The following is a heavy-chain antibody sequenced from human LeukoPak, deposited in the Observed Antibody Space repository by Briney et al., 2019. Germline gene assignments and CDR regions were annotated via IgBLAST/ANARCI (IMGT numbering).Heavy chain of an antibody. D-gene: IGHD3-10*01. CDR1: GYTFTGYY. V-gene: IGHV1-2*02. Sequence: ASVKVSCKASGYTFTGYYMHWVRQAPGQGLEWMGWINPNSGGTNYAQKFQGRVTMTRDTSISTAYMELSRLRSDDTAVYYCARAGGYGSGSYYNFDPWGQGTLVTVSS. CDR3: ARAGGYGSGSYYNFDP. J-gene: IGHJ5*02. CDR2: INPNSGGT.